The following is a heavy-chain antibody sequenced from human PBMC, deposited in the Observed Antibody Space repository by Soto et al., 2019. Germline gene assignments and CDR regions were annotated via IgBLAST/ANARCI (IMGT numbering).Heavy chain of an antibody. CDR2: ISSSSDYT. CDR1: GFSFSDYY. D-gene: IGHD2-2*02. J-gene: IGHJ5*02. Sequence: GGSLRLSCTASGFSFSDYYMSWIRQAPGKGLEWISYISSSSDYTNYADSVKGRFTISRDNAKKSLFLEMNNLRAEDTAVYYCARDGYCTNTSCYTWGERFDPWGQGTLVTVSS. CDR3: ARDGYCTNTSCYTWGERFDP. V-gene: IGHV3-11*06.